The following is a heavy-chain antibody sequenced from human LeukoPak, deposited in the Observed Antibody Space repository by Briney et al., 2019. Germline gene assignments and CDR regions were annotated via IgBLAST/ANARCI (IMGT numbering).Heavy chain of an antibody. CDR2: IYYSGST. V-gene: IGHV4-59*01. D-gene: IGHD2-15*01. J-gene: IGHJ4*02. CDR3: ARVDCSGGSCQLDY. CDR1: GGSISGYY. Sequence: PSETLSLTCAVSGGSISGYYWSWIRQPPGKGLEWIGYIYYSGSTNYNPSLKSRVTISVDTSKNQFSLKLSSVTAADTAVYYCARVDCSGGSCQLDYWGQGTLVTVSS.